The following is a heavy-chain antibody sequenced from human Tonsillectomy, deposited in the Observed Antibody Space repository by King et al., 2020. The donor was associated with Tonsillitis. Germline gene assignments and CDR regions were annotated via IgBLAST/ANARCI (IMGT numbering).Heavy chain of an antibody. CDR1: EFTFDDYA. V-gene: IGHV3-43D*03. CDR2: ISWNGGST. CDR3: AGSLVATFDF. D-gene: IGHD5-12*01. J-gene: IGHJ4*02. Sequence: VQLVESGGVVVQPGGSLRLSCAASEFTFDDYAMHWVRQAPGKGLEWVSLISWNGGSTYYADSVKGRFTISRDYSKNALYLQMNSLRAEDTALYYCAGSLVATFDFWXQGILVTVXS.